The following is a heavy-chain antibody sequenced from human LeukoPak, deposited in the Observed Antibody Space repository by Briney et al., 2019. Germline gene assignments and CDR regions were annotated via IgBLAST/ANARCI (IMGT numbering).Heavy chain of an antibody. CDR1: GGSMNTISYY. J-gene: IGHJ4*02. CDR3: ARENVVAQGTFDY. CDR2: VYSRGSI. Sequence: SETLSLTCTVSGGSMNTISYYWVWIRQAPEKGLEWIGSVYSRGSIYSNPSLKSRVTISLDTSKNQISLKLTFVTAADTASYFCARENVVAQGTFDYWGQGALVTVSS. V-gene: IGHV4-39*07. D-gene: IGHD2-21*01.